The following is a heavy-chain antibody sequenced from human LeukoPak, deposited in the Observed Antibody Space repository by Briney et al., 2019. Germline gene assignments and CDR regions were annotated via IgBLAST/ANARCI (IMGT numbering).Heavy chain of an antibody. CDR1: GYSFTSYW. V-gene: IGHV5-51*01. CDR3: ARHRAYGSAQPPAQ. Sequence: GESLKISCKGSGYSFTSYWIGWVRQMPGKGLEWMGIIYSDDCHTRYSPSFQGQGTISADKSISTAYLQWSSLNASDTAMYYCARHRAYGSAQPPAQWGQGTAVPVSS. D-gene: IGHD3-10*01. J-gene: IGHJ4*02. CDR2: IYSDDCHT.